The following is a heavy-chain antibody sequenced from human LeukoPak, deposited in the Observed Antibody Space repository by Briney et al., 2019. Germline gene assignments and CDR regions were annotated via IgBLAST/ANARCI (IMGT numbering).Heavy chain of an antibody. CDR1: GFTFTSYE. J-gene: IGHJ6*04. Sequence: GGTLRLSCGGSGFTFTSYEINWVRQAPGKVLEWVSYISSRGSTIYYAYSVKRRFTISRDNANNSLYLQMNRLRAEDTAVYYCARLRGSGSPNYYYYGMDVWGKGTTVTVSS. CDR2: ISSRGSTI. V-gene: IGHV3-48*03. D-gene: IGHD3-10*01. CDR3: ARLRGSGSPNYYYYGMDV.